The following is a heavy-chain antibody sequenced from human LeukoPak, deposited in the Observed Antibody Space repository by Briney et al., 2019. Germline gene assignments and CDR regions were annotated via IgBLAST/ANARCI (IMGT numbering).Heavy chain of an antibody. CDR2: LSDSGAST. V-gene: IGHV3-23*01. D-gene: IGHD5-24*01. CDR1: GFTFTNHA. Sequence: GRSLRLSCAASGFTFTNHAMAWVRLPPGKGMEWVSTLSDSGASTYYADSVKGRFTISRDNSRNTMYLQMDSLRADDTGVYFCARTPNRDGYSHIDFWGQGALVTVSS. J-gene: IGHJ4*02. CDR3: ARTPNRDGYSHIDF.